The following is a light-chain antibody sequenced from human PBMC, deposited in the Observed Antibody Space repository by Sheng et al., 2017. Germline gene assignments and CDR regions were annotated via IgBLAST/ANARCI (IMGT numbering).Light chain of an antibody. CDR1: TGEVTSGHY. Sequence: QTVVTQEASLTVSPGGTVTLTCASSTGEVTSGHYPNWFQQKPGQAPRSLIYGTSNRHSWTPARFSGSLFGGKAALTLSGVEPEDEAEYYCLLFSNGYQGMFGGGTKLAVL. CDR2: GTS. J-gene: IGLJ3*02. V-gene: IGLV7-43*01. CDR3: LLFSNGYQGM.